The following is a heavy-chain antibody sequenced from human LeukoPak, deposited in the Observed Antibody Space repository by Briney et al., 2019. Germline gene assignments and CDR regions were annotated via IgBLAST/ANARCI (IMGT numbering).Heavy chain of an antibody. J-gene: IGHJ4*02. CDR2: INPNSGGT. CDR3: ALGVEWFGEFDY. D-gene: IGHD3-10*01. Sequence: ASVKVSCKASGYTFTCYYMHWVRQAPGQGLEWMGWINPNSGGTNYAQKFQGRVTMTRDTSISTAYMELSRLRSDDTAVYYCALGVEWFGEFDYWGQGTLVTVSS. CDR1: GYTFTCYY. V-gene: IGHV1-2*02.